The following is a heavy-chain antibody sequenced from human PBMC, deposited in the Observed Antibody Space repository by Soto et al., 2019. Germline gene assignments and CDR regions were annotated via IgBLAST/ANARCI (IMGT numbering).Heavy chain of an antibody. D-gene: IGHD1-26*01. V-gene: IGHV3-15*01. CDR3: RVGYYYYGMDV. CDR2: IKSKTDGGTT. CDR1: GFTFSNAL. J-gene: IGHJ6*02. Sequence: PGGSRRLSWAASGFTFSNALMSWVGQAPGKGLEWVGRIKSKTDGGTTDYAAPVKGRFTISRDDSKNTLSLQMNNLKTEDTAVYYCRVGYYYYGMDVWGQGTTVTVSS.